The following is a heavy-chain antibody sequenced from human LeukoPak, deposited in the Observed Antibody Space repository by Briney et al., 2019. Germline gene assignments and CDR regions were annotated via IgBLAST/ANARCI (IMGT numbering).Heavy chain of an antibody. V-gene: IGHV4-4*07. J-gene: IGHJ4*02. CDR1: GGSISGYY. Sequence: PSETLSLTCTVSGGSISGYYWNWIRQPAGKGLEWIGLIYTSGSTDYNPSLKSRVTMSVDTSKNQFSLKLSSVTAADTAVYYCARIRPKSAATFDYWGQGTLVTVSS. CDR3: ARIRPKSAATFDY. CDR2: IYTSGST.